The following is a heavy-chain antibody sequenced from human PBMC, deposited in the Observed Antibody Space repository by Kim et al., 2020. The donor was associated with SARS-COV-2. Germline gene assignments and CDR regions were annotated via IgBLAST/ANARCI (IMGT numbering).Heavy chain of an antibody. CDR3: ARDPITSIVDTAMVSLD. D-gene: IGHD5-18*01. CDR1: GGTFSSYA. V-gene: IGHV1-69*04. J-gene: IGHJ4*02. Sequence: SVKVSCKASGGTFSSYAISWVRQAPGQGLEWMGRIIPILGIANYAQKFQGRVTITADKSTSTAYMELSSLRSEDTAVYYCARDPITSIVDTAMVSLDWGQGTLVTVSS. CDR2: IIPILGIA.